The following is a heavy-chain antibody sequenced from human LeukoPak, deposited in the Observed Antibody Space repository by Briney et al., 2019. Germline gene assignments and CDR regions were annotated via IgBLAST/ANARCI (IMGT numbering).Heavy chain of an antibody. CDR1: GFTFSSYV. CDR2: ISYDGSNE. CDR3: VRDMQPGA. D-gene: IGHD2-2*01. J-gene: IGHJ4*02. Sequence: GGSLRLSCAASGFTFSSYVMHWVRQAPGKGLEWVAIISYDGSNEYYADSVKGRFTISRDNSKNTLSLQMSSLGAEDTAIYYCVRDMQPGAWGQGTLVTVSS. V-gene: IGHV3-30*04.